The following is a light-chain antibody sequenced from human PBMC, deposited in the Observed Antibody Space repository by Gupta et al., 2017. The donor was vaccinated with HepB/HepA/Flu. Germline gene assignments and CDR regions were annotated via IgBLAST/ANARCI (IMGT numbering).Light chain of an antibody. CDR3: QQYNNWPPFT. CDR2: GVS. Sequence: EIVMTQSPATLSVSPGERATLSCRASQSVSSDLAWYQQKPGQAPRLLMYGVSYRASGIPARFSGSGSGTEFTLTISSRQSEDFAVYYCQQYNNWPPFTFGHGTKVDIK. CDR1: QSVSSD. J-gene: IGKJ3*01. V-gene: IGKV3-15*01.